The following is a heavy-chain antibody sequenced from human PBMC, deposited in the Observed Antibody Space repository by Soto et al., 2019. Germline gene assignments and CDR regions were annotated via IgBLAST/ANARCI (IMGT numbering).Heavy chain of an antibody. CDR2: INHSGST. D-gene: IGHD3-16*02. V-gene: IGHV4-34*01. CDR3: ARGQTLQYDYIWGSYRYTDLMRAFDI. CDR1: GGSFCGYY. J-gene: IGHJ3*02. Sequence: KPSETLSLTCAVYGGSFCGYYWSWIRKPPGKGLEWIGEINHSGSTNYNPSLKSRVTISVDTSKNQFSLKLSSVTAADTAVYYCARGQTLQYDYIWGSYRYTDLMRAFDIWGQGTMVTVSS.